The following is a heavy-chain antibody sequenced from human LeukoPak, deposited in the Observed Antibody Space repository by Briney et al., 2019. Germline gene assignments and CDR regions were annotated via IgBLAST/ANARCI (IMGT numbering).Heavy chain of an antibody. Sequence: SETLSLTCTVSGYSISSGYYWGWIRQPPGKGLEWIGSIYHSGSTYYNPSLKSRVTMSVDTSKNQFSLKLSSVTAADTAVYYCARAKYYDFWSGRRGDAFDIWGQGTMVTVSS. V-gene: IGHV4-38-2*02. CDR3: ARAKYYDFWSGRRGDAFDI. D-gene: IGHD3-3*01. CDR2: IYHSGST. CDR1: GYSISSGYY. J-gene: IGHJ3*02.